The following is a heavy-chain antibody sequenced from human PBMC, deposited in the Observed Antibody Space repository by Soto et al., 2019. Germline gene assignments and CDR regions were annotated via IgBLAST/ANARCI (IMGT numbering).Heavy chain of an antibody. CDR3: AKVYRMLVRPAGSWYFDL. CDR1: EFTFSSYA. V-gene: IGHV3-23*01. J-gene: IGHJ2*01. Sequence: EVQLLESGGGLVQPGGSLRLSCADSEFTFSSYAMSWVRQAPGKGLEWVSAISGSGGSTYYADSVTGRFTISRYNAKNTLYLQTNSLRAEDTAVYYCAKVYRMLVRPAGSWYFDLWGRGTLVTVCS. CDR2: ISGSGGST. D-gene: IGHD2-8*01.